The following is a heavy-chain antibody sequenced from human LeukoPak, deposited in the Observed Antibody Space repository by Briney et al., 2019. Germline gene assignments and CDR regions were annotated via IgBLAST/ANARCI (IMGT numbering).Heavy chain of an antibody. V-gene: IGHV1-18*01. CDR1: GYTFTSYG. J-gene: IGHJ5*02. CDR2: ISAYNGNT. Sequence: ASVKVSCKASGYTFTSYGISWVRQAPGQGLEWMGWISAYNGNTNYAQKLQDRVTMTTDTSTSTAYVELRSLRSDDTAVYCCARCSSTSCYFSWFDPWGQGSLVTVSS. D-gene: IGHD2-2*01. CDR3: ARCSSTSCYFSWFDP.